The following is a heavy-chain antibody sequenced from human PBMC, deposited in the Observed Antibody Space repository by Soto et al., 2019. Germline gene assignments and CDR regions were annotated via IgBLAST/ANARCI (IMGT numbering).Heavy chain of an antibody. CDR2: INWNGGST. D-gene: IGHD2-15*01. J-gene: IGHJ4*02. V-gene: IGHV3-20*01. CDR1: GFTFDDYG. Sequence: EVQLVESGGGVVRPGGSLRLSCAASGFTFDDYGMSWVRQAPGKGLEWVSGINWNGGSTGYADSVKGRVTISRDNAKNSLYLQINSLRAEDTALYDCARAVVGDIVVVVAAYDFWGQGTLVTVSS. CDR3: ARAVVGDIVVVVAAYDF.